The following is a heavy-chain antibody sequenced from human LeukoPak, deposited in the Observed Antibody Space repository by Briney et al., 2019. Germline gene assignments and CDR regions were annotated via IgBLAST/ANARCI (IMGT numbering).Heavy chain of an antibody. CDR1: GGSISSSSYY. D-gene: IGHD6-19*01. CDR2: IYYSGST. Sequence: SETLSLTCTVSGGSISSSSYYWGWIRQPPGKGLEWLGSIYYSGSTYYNPSLKSRVTISVDTSKNQFSLKLSSVTAADTAVYYCARTYSSGWYYFDYWGQGTLVTVSS. J-gene: IGHJ4*02. CDR3: ARTYSSGWYYFDY. V-gene: IGHV4-39*01.